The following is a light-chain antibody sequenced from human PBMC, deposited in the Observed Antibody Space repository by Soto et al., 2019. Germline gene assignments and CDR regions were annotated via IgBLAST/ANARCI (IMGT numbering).Light chain of an antibody. Sequence: EIVMTPSPATLSVSPGERATLSCRASQSVSSNLAWYQQKPGQAPRLLIYGASTRATGVPTRFSGTGSGTGFTLTISSLQSEDFAVYYCQQYSTWPPVTFGGGTKVDIK. CDR3: QQYSTWPPVT. V-gene: IGKV3-15*01. CDR1: QSVSSN. CDR2: GAS. J-gene: IGKJ4*01.